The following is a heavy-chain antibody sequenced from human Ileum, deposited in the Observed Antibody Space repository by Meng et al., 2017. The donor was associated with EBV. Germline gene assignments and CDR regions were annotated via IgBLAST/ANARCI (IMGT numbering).Heavy chain of an antibody. Sequence: VSGPGLGQTTETLSLTCTVSGDSLSISRYYWDWIRQTPGKGLELIGNFYFGGGTYYNPTLRSRVTISGDTSKNQFSLKLTSVTAADTAIYYCAREDSSGWFRVDYWGPGSLVTVSS. V-gene: IGHV4-39*07. CDR1: GDSLSISRYY. D-gene: IGHD6-19*01. CDR3: AREDSSGWFRVDY. J-gene: IGHJ4*02. CDR2: FYFGGGT.